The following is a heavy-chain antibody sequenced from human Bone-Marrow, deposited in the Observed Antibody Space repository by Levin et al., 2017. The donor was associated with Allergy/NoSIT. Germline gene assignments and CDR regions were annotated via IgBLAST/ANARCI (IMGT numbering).Heavy chain of an antibody. Sequence: SQTLSLTCAIFGDSITNYYWNWIRQPPGKGLEWIGYVYSSGSTDYSPSFMSRLTISVDTSKNHISLRLNSVSAADTAVYFCARGGPGSYYMDVWGEGTTVIVSS. V-gene: IGHV4-59*13. J-gene: IGHJ6*03. CDR3: ARGGPGSYYMDV. CDR1: GDSITNYY. D-gene: IGHD1-14*01. CDR2: VYSSGST.